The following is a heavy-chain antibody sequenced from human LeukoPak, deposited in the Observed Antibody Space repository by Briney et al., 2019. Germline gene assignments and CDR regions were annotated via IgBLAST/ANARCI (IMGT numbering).Heavy chain of an antibody. D-gene: IGHD6-13*01. J-gene: IGHJ4*02. CDR3: AKAAGYSSSWPYDY. CDR2: ISGSGGST. V-gene: IGHV3-23*01. CDR1: GFTFSSYA. Sequence: GGSLRLSCAASGFTFSSYAMSWVRQAPGKGLEWVSAISGSGGSTYYADSVKGRFTISRDNSKNTLYLQMNSLRVEDTAVYYCAKAAGYSSSWPYDYWGQGTLVIVSS.